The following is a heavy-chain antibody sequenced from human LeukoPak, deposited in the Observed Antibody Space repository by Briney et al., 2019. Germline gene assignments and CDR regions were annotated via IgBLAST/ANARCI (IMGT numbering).Heavy chain of an antibody. CDR1: RDSVSSKSAA. J-gene: IGHJ4*02. Sequence: SGPGLVKPSQTLSLTCAISRDSVSSKSAAWNWIRQSPSRGLEWLGRTYYRSKWYIEFALSVRSRITINPDTSKNQFSLQLRSVTPDDTAVYYCARTTGTFDCWGQGTLVTVSS. CDR3: ARTTGTFDC. CDR2: TYYRSKWYI. D-gene: IGHD1-1*01. V-gene: IGHV6-1*01.